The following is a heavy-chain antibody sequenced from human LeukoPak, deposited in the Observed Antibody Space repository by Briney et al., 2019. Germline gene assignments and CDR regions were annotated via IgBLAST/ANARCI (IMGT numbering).Heavy chain of an antibody. J-gene: IGHJ4*02. CDR2: ISSRSRTI. V-gene: IGHV3-48*03. CDR3: ARLLDTGYDFDY. D-gene: IGHD5-12*01. Sequence: PGGSLRLSCTASGFTFSSYEMKWVRQAPGKGLDWVSYISSRSRTIYYADSVKGRFTISRDNTKNSLYLQMNSLRAEDTAVYYCARLLDTGYDFDYWGQGTLVTVSS. CDR1: GFTFSSYE.